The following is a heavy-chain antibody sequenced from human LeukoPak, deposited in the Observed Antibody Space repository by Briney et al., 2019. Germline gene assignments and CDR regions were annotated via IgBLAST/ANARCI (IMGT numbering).Heavy chain of an antibody. Sequence: GGPLRLSCAASGFMFSTYLMTWVRQAPGKGLEWVANIKQDGREKNYVDSVEGRFTISRDNAKNSLYLQMNSLRAEDTAVYYCARGYYDNSGYCYAFDIWGQGTMVTVSS. CDR1: GFMFSTYL. J-gene: IGHJ3*02. CDR2: IKQDGREK. CDR3: ARGYYDNSGYCYAFDI. V-gene: IGHV3-7*04. D-gene: IGHD3-22*01.